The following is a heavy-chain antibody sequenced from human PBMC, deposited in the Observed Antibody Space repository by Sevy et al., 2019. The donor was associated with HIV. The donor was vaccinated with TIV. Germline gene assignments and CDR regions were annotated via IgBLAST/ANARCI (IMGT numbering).Heavy chain of an antibody. CDR3: AREGCTRPHDY. CDR2: LSFGCGKL. D-gene: IGHD2-8*01. Sequence: GGSLRLSCAVSGFNFNMYSMSWVRQAPGKGLEWVSTLSFGCGKLNYADSVKGRFIISRDDSKNTLYLQMNSLRAEDTAVYFCAREGCTRPHDYWGQGTLVTVSS. J-gene: IGHJ4*02. CDR1: GFNFNMYS. V-gene: IGHV3-23*01.